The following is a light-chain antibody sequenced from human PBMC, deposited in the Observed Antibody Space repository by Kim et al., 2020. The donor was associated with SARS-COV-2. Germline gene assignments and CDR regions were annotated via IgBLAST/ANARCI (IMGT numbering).Light chain of an antibody. CDR3: QQYNSYSGP. J-gene: IGKJ1*01. CDR1: QSISSW. CDR2: KAS. Sequence: DIQMTQSPSTLSASLGDRVTITCRASQSISSWLAWYQQKPGKAPKLLIYKASSLESGVPSRFSGSGSGSEFTLTISSLQPDDCASYYCQQYNSYSGPFGQGTKVGIK. V-gene: IGKV1-5*03.